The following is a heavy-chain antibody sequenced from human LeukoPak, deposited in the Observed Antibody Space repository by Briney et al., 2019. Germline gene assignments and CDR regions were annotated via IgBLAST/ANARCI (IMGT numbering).Heavy chain of an antibody. CDR3: ARAGDSSGYSDY. CDR1: GGSFSGYY. D-gene: IGHD3-22*01. V-gene: IGHV4-34*01. Sequence: KPSETLSLTCAVYGGSFSGYYWSWIRQPPGKGLEWIGEVNHSGSTNYNPSLKSRVTISADTSRNQFSLKLSSVTAADTAMYHCARAGDSSGYSDYWGQGTLVTVSS. CDR2: VNHSGST. J-gene: IGHJ4*02.